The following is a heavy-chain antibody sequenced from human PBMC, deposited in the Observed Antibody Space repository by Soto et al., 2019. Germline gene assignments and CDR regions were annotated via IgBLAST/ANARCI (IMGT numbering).Heavy chain of an antibody. Sequence: QVQLKESGPGLLKPSETLSLTCTVSGASVSSASYYWAWLRQPPGRGLEWIGSVYFSGSTSYIPSLKSRVTISVDTSKNQFSLNLASVTASDSPVYYCARIDGDYGHNWFDPWGLGTLVIVSP. D-gene: IGHD4-17*01. CDR3: ARIDGDYGHNWFDP. CDR1: GASVSSASYY. J-gene: IGHJ5*02. CDR2: VYFSGST. V-gene: IGHV4-61*01.